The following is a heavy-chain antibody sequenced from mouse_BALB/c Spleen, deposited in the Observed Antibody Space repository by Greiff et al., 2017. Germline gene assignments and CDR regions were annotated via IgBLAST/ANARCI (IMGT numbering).Heavy chain of an antibody. CDR2: IWAGGST. CDR3: ARGWGYYAMDY. Sequence: VMLVESGPGLVAPSQSLSITRTVSGFSLTSFGVHWVRQPPGKGLEWLGVIWAGGSTNYNSALMSRLSISKDNSKSQVFLKMNSLQTDDSAMYYCARGWGYYAMDYWGQGTSVTVSS. J-gene: IGHJ4*01. V-gene: IGHV2-9*02. CDR1: GFSLTSFG. D-gene: IGHD4-1*01.